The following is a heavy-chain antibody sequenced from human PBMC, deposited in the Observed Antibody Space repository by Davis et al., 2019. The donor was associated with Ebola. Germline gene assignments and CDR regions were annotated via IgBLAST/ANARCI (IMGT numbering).Heavy chain of an antibody. Sequence: PSETLSLTCTVSGYSISSGYYWSWIRQPPGKGLEWIGEINHSGSTNYNPSLKSRITISVDTSKNQFSLKLSSVTAADTAVYYSAKEYGSGSYYNYYMDVWGKGTTVTVSS. CDR1: GYSISSGYY. CDR2: INHSGST. J-gene: IGHJ6*03. D-gene: IGHD3-10*01. CDR3: AKEYGSGSYYNYYMDV. V-gene: IGHV4-38-2*02.